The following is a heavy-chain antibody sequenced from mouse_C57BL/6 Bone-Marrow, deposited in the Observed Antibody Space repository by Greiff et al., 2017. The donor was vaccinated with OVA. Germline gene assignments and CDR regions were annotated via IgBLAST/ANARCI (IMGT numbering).Heavy chain of an antibody. Sequence: EVQLVESGGGLVKPGGSLKLSCAASGFTFSSYAMSWVRQTPEKRLEWVATISVGGSYTYYTDNVKGRFTISRDNAKNNLYLQMSHLKSEDTAMYYCARFTTWYFDVWGTGTTVTVSS. V-gene: IGHV5-4*01. CDR3: ARFTTWYFDV. CDR2: ISVGGSYT. D-gene: IGHD1-1*01. CDR1: GFTFSSYA. J-gene: IGHJ1*03.